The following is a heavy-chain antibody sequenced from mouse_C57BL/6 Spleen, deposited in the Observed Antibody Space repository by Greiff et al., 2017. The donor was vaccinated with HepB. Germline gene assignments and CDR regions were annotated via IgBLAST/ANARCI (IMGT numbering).Heavy chain of an antibody. Sequence: QVQLQQPGAELVKPGASVKVSCKASGYTFTSYWMHWVKQRPGQGLEWIGRIHPSDGDTNYNQKFKGKATLTVDKSSSTAYMQLSSLTSEDSAVYYCAMDYYGTEYFDVWGTGTTVTVSS. CDR2: IHPSDGDT. J-gene: IGHJ1*03. CDR3: AMDYYGTEYFDV. V-gene: IGHV1-74*01. CDR1: GYTFTSYW. D-gene: IGHD1-1*01.